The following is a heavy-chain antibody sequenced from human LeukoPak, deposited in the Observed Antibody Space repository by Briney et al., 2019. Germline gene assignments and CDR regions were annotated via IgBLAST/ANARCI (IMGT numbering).Heavy chain of an antibody. CDR3: ARGFVREKRQRSIVGATIDY. CDR2: IYYSGST. V-gene: IGHV4-30-4*08. CDR1: GGSISSGDCY. D-gene: IGHD1-26*01. J-gene: IGHJ4*02. Sequence: SETLSLTCTVSGGSISSGDCYWSWIRQPPGKGLEWIGYIYYSGSTYYNPSLKSRVTISVDTSKNQFSLKLSSVTAADTAVYYCARGFVREKRQRSIVGATIDYWGQGTLVTVSS.